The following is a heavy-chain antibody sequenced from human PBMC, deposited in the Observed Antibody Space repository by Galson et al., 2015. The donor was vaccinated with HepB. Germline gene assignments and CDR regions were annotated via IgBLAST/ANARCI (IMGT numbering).Heavy chain of an antibody. D-gene: IGHD1-26*01. CDR2: IFSNDEK. V-gene: IGHV2-26*01. CDR3: ARIRGGIVGRTLDY. CDR1: GFSLSNARMG. Sequence: PALVKPTQTLTLTCTVSGFSLSNARMGVSWIRQPPGKALEWLAHIFSNDEKSYSTSLKSRLTISKDTSKRQVVLTMTNMDPVDKATYYCARIRGGIVGRTLDYWGQGTLVTVSS. J-gene: IGHJ4*02.